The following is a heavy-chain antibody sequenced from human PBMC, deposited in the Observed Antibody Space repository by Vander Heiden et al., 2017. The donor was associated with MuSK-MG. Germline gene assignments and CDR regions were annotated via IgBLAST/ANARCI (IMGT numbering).Heavy chain of an antibody. CDR3: ARVGNSGWYFFDY. D-gene: IGHD6-19*01. CDR1: GGSISTSTYY. CDR2: ISYSGNT. J-gene: IGHJ4*02. V-gene: IGHV4-39*07. Sequence: QLQLQESGPGLVKPSETLCLTCTVAGGSISTSTYYWGWIRQPPGKGLEWIGSISYSGNTYSNPSLRSRVSISVDTSKNQFSLKLSSVTAADTAVYYCARVGNSGWYFFDYWGQGTLVTVSS.